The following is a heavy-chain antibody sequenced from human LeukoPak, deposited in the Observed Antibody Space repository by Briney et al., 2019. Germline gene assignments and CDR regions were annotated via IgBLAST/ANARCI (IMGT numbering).Heavy chain of an antibody. CDR3: ATALGYCSSTSCYTLGY. Sequence: SETLSLTCAVYGGSFSGYYWSWIRQPPGKGLEWIGEINHSGSTNFNPSLKSRVTISVDTSKNQFSPKLSSVTAADTAVYYCATALGYCSSTSCYTLGYWGQGTLVTVSS. CDR1: GGSFSGYY. D-gene: IGHD2-2*02. J-gene: IGHJ4*02. CDR2: INHSGST. V-gene: IGHV4-34*01.